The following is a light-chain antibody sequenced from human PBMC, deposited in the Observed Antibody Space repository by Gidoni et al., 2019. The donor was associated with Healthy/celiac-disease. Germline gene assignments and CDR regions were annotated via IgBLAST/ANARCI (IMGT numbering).Light chain of an antibody. V-gene: IGKV3-20*01. Sequence: EIALTQSPGTLSLSPGERATLSCRASQSVSSSYLAWYQQKPGQAPRLLIYGASSRATCIPDRFSASGSGTDFTLTISRLEPEDFAVYYCQQYGSFFGGGTKVEIK. CDR1: QSVSSSY. CDR3: QQYGSF. J-gene: IGKJ4*01. CDR2: GAS.